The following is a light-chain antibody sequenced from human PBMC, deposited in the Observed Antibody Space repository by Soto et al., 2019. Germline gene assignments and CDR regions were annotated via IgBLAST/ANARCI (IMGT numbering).Light chain of an antibody. J-gene: IGKJ4*01. CDR2: AAS. V-gene: IGKV1-8*01. Sequence: AIRLTHSPASLSASTGDRVTITFRSSQVIIIYLALYQQKPGKAPKLLIYAASTLQSGVPSRFSGSGSGTDFTLTISCLQAEDFATYYWQQYYSYPLNFGGGNKVDIK. CDR3: QQYYSYPLN. CDR1: QVIIIY.